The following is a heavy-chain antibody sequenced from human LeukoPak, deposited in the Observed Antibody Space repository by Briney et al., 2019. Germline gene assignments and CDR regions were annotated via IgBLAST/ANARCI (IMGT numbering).Heavy chain of an antibody. D-gene: IGHD6-13*01. J-gene: IGHJ1*01. CDR3: ARGPRSSSWYAYFQH. CDR2: INHSGST. CDR1: GGSFSGYY. V-gene: IGHV4-34*01. Sequence: SETLSLTCAVYGGSFSGYYWSWIRQPPGKGLEWIGEINHSGSTNYNPSLKSRVTISVDTSKNQFSLKLSSVTAADTAVYYCARGPRSSSWYAYFQHWGRGTLVTVSS.